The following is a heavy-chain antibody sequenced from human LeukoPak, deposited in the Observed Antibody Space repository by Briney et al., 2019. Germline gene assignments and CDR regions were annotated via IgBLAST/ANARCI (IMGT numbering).Heavy chain of an antibody. D-gene: IGHD3-22*01. Sequence: PGGSLRLSCAASGFTFSSYAMHWVRQAPGKGLEWVAVISYDGSTKYYADSVKGRFTISRDNSKNTLYLQMNSLRAEDTAVYYCAKEIRYYDSSGYYVDAFDIWGQGTMVTVSS. V-gene: IGHV3-30*04. CDR1: GFTFSSYA. J-gene: IGHJ3*02. CDR3: AKEIRYYDSSGYYVDAFDI. CDR2: ISYDGSTK.